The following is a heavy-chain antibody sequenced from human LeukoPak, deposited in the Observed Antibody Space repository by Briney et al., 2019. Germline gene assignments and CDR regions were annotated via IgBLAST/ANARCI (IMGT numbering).Heavy chain of an antibody. Sequence: PSETLSLTCAVYGGSFSGYYWSWIRQPPGKGLEWIGEINHSGSTNYNPSLKSRVTISVDTSKNQFSLKLSSVTAADTAVHYCARGLTEGHAFDIWGQGTMVTVSS. CDR2: INHSGST. CDR3: ARGLTEGHAFDI. J-gene: IGHJ3*02. V-gene: IGHV4-34*01. D-gene: IGHD3-16*01. CDR1: GGSFSGYY.